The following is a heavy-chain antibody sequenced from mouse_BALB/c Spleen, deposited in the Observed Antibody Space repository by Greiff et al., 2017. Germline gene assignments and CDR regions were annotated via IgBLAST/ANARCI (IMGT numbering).Heavy chain of an antibody. D-gene: IGHD2-1*01. V-gene: IGHV2-9*02. J-gene: IGHJ4*01. CDR3: ARATYGNYVGYYAMDY. CDR2: IWAGGST. Sequence: VQLQESGPGLVAPSQSLSITCTVSGFSLTSYGVHWVRQPPGKGLEWLGVIWAGGSTNYNSALMSRLSISKDNSKSQVFLKMNSLQTDDTARYYCARATYGNYVGYYAMDYWGQGTSVTVSS. CDR1: GFSLTSYG.